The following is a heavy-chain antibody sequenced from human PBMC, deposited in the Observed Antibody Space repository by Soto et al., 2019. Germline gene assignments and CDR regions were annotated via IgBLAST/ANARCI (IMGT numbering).Heavy chain of an antibody. CDR3: ARVSVSRPGIAAVDWFDP. J-gene: IGHJ5*02. V-gene: IGHV4-31*03. Sequence: SETLSHTCTVSGGSISSGGYYWSWIRQHPGKGLEWIGYIYYSGSTYYNPSLKSRVTISVDTSKNQFSLKLSSVTAADTAVYYCARVSVSRPGIAAVDWFDPWGQGTLVTVSS. D-gene: IGHD6-13*01. CDR1: GGSISSGGYY. CDR2: IYYSGST.